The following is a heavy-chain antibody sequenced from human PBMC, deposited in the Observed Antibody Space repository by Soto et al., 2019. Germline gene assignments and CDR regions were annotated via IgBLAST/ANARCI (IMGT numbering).Heavy chain of an antibody. J-gene: IGHJ4*02. CDR2: ISGSGGST. Sequence: EVQLLESGGGLVQPGGSLRLSCAASGFTFSSYAMSWVRQAPGKGLEWVSAISGSGGSTYYADSVKGRFTISRDNSKNPLYLQMNSLRAEDTAVYYCAKDIFEMQLLDYWGQGTLVTVSS. V-gene: IGHV3-23*01. D-gene: IGHD5-18*01. CDR1: GFTFSSYA. CDR3: AKDIFEMQLLDY.